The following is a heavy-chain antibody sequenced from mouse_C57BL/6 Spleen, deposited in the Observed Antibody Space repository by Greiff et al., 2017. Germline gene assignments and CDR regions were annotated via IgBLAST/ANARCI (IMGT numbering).Heavy chain of an antibody. V-gene: IGHV5-17*01. J-gene: IGHJ3*01. CDR3: ARGGSSGYTWFAY. CDR2: ISSGSSTI. CDR1: GFTFSDSG. D-gene: IGHD3-2*02. Sequence: EVKLVESGGGLVKPGGSLKLSCAASGFTFSDSGMHWVRQAPEKGLEWVAYISSGSSTIYYADTVKGRFTISRDNAKNTLFLQMTSLRSEDTAMYYCARGGSSGYTWFAYWGQGTLVTVSA.